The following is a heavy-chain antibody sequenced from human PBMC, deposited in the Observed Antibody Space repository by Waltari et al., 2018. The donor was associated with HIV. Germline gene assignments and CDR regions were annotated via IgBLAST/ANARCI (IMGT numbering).Heavy chain of an antibody. CDR3: AHRRLARAVAGKLYNWFDP. Sequence: QITLKESGPTLVKPTQTLTLTCTFSGFSLSTSGVGVGWIRQPPGKAPEWLALIYWNDDKRYSPSLKSRLTITKDTSKNQVVLTMTNMDPMDTATYYCAHRRLARAVAGKLYNWFDPWGQGILVTVSS. CDR2: IYWNDDK. J-gene: IGHJ5*02. CDR1: GFSLSTSGVG. V-gene: IGHV2-5*01. D-gene: IGHD6-19*01.